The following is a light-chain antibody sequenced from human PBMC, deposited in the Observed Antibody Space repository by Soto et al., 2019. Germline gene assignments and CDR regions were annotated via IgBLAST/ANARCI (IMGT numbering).Light chain of an antibody. Sequence: EIVLTQSPGTLSLSPGERATLSCRASQSVSSSYLAWYQQKPGQAPRLLIYGASNRATGIPDRFSGSVSGTEFTLTISRLQSEDFAVYYCQKYNNWPPITFGQGTRLEIK. V-gene: IGKV3-20*01. CDR1: QSVSSSY. CDR3: QKYNNWPPIT. J-gene: IGKJ5*01. CDR2: GAS.